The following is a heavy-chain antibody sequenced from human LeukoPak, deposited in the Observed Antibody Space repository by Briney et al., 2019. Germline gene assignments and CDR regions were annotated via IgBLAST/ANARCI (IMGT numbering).Heavy chain of an antibody. J-gene: IGHJ4*02. D-gene: IGHD5-12*01. V-gene: IGHV1-2*02. CDR1: GYTFTGYY. CDR3: AREGLRYSGWFRGLDY. Sequence: ASVKVSCKASGYTFTGYYMHWVRQAPGQGLEWMGWINPNSGGTNYAQKFQGRVTMTRDTSISPAYMELSRLRSYDTAVYYCAREGLRYSGWFRGLDYGGQGTLVTVSA. CDR2: INPNSGGT.